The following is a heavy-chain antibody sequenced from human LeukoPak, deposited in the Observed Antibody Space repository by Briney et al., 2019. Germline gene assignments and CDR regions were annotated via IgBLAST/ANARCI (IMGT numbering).Heavy chain of an antibody. CDR1: SGSIGSSSNY. V-gene: IGHV4-39*07. CDR2: VYYSGST. J-gene: IGHJ4*02. Sequence: PSETLSLTCTVSSGSIGSSSNYWGWIRQAPGKGLEWIGNVYYSGSTFYNPSLKSRITISVDTSKNQFSRKLSSVTAADTAVYYCARRPFSSSRYYFDYWGQGTLVTVSS. CDR3: ARRPFSSSRYYFDY. D-gene: IGHD6-13*01.